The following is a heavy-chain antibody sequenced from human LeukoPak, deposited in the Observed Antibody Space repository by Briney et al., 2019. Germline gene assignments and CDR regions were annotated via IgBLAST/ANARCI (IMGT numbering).Heavy chain of an antibody. CDR3: ARETAMVPPRFDY. Sequence: GASVNVSCKASGYTFTGYYMHWVRQAPGQGLEWMGWINPNSGGTNYAQKFQGRVTMTRDTSISTAYMELSRLRSDDTAVYYCARETAMVPPRFDYWGQGTLVTVSS. D-gene: IGHD5-18*01. J-gene: IGHJ4*02. CDR2: INPNSGGT. CDR1: GYTFTGYY. V-gene: IGHV1-2*02.